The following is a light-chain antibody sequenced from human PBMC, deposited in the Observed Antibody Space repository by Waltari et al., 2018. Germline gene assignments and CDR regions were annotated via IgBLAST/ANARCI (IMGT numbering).Light chain of an antibody. J-gene: IGKJ4*01. V-gene: IGKV2-30*02. CDR3: MQGTHWPLT. Sequence: DVVMHQSPLSLPVTLGQPASISCKSSQSLAHRDGNTYLAWFQQRPGQSPRRLIYKVSNRESGVPDRFSASGSGTDFTLKISRVEAEDVGVYYCMQGTHWPLTFGGGTKVEIK. CDR1: QSLAHRDGNTY. CDR2: KVS.